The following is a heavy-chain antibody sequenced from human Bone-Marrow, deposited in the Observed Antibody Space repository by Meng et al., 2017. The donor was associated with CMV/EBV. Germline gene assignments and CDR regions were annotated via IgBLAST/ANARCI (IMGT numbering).Heavy chain of an antibody. Sequence: LSLTCAASGFTFDDYAMHWVRQAPGKGLEWVSGISWNSGSIGYADSVKGRFTISRDNAKNTLYLQMNSLRAEDTAVYYCARAGGYYYYGMDVWGQGTTVAVSS. V-gene: IGHV3-9*01. J-gene: IGHJ6*02. CDR2: ISWNSGSI. CDR3: ARAGGYYYYGMDV. D-gene: IGHD3-10*01. CDR1: GFTFDDYA.